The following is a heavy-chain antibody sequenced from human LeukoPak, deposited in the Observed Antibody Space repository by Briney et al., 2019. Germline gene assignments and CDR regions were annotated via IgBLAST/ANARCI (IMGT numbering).Heavy chain of an antibody. CDR1: GFTFNNAY. CDR2: INHNGNVN. V-gene: IGHV3-7*03. D-gene: IGHD3-16*01. CDR3: ARGGGLDV. J-gene: IGHJ6*02. Sequence: GGSLRLSCAASGFTFNNAYMNWARQAPGKGLEWVASINHNGNVNYYVDSVKGRFTISRDNAKNSLYLQMSNLRAEDTAVYFCARGGGLDVWGQGATVTVSS.